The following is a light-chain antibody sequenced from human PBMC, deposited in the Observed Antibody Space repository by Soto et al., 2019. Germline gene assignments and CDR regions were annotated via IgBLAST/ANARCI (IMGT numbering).Light chain of an antibody. CDR2: EVT. CDR1: KNDIGVYNY. V-gene: IGLV2-14*01. Sequence: QSALTQPPSASGSPGQSVTISCTGTKNDIGVYNYVSWYQLHPGKAPKLMIYEVTNRPSGISDRFSGSKSGNTASLTISGLQAEDEADYYCSSYTGNSPVVFGGGTKLTVL. CDR3: SSYTGNSPVV. J-gene: IGLJ2*01.